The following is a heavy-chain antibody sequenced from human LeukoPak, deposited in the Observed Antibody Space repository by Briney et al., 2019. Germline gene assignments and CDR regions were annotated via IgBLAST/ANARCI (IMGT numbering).Heavy chain of an antibody. Sequence: GGSLRLSCAASGFTFSSYAMSWVRQAPGKGLEWVSAISGSGGSTYYADSVKGRFTISRDNSKNTLYLQMNSLRAEDTAVYCCAKDSYSGSYYFDYWGQGTLVTVSS. V-gene: IGHV3-23*01. D-gene: IGHD1-26*01. CDR3: AKDSYSGSYYFDY. CDR2: ISGSGGST. J-gene: IGHJ4*02. CDR1: GFTFSSYA.